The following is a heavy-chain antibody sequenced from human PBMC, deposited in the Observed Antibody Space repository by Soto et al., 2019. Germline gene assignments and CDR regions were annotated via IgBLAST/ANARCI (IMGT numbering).Heavy chain of an antibody. CDR1: GFTSSSYW. Sequence: EVQLVESGGGLVQPGGSLRLSCAASGFTSSSYWMHWVRQAPGKGLVWVSRISNDGTSTNYADSVKGRFTISRDNAKNTVYLEMNSLRAEDTAVYYCARDWYYYDTSDHFSADAFDLWGQGTTVTVSS. CDR2: ISNDGTST. CDR3: ARDWYYYDTSDHFSADAFDL. D-gene: IGHD3-22*01. J-gene: IGHJ3*01. V-gene: IGHV3-74*01.